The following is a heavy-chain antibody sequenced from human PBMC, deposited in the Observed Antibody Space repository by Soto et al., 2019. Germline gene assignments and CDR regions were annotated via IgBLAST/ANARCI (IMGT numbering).Heavy chain of an antibody. CDR1: GFTFSSYA. CDR3: ARDGWVRTNRFDP. J-gene: IGHJ5*02. D-gene: IGHD2-21*01. CDR2: IDAANGNI. V-gene: IGHV1-3*01. Sequence: QVQLVQSGAEVKKPGASVKLSCKASGFTFSSYAMHWVRQAPGQRLEWMGWIDAANGNIKYSEKFQGRVTITGDTSTSTAYMEFSSLRSEDTAVYYCARDGWVRTNRFDPWGQGTLVIVSS.